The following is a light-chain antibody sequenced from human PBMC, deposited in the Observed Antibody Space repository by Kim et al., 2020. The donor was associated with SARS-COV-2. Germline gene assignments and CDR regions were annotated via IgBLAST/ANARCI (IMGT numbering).Light chain of an antibody. CDR3: NSRDSSGNHWV. Sequence: LGQTVRITCQGDSLRSYYASWYRQKPGQAPVLVIYDKNNRPSGIPDRFSGSSSGNTASLTITGAQAEDEADYYCNSRDSSGNHWVFGGGTQLTVL. CDR1: SLRSYY. CDR2: DKN. V-gene: IGLV3-19*01. J-gene: IGLJ3*02.